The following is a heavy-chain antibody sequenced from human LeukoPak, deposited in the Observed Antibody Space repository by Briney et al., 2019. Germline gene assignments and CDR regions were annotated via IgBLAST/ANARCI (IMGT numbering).Heavy chain of an antibody. CDR2: INSDGSST. V-gene: IGHV3-74*01. D-gene: IGHD1-26*01. CDR1: GFTFSRYW. Sequence: GGSLRLSCAASGFTFSRYWMHRVRQAPGKGLLRVSRINSDGSSTYYADSVKGRFTTSRDNAKNALHLQMNSLTAEDTAVYYCVLDLLSSFAFDIWGLGTMVTVSS. CDR3: VLDLLSSFAFDI. J-gene: IGHJ3*02.